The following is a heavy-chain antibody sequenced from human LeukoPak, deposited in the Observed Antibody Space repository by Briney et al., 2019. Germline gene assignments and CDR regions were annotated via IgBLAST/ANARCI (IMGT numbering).Heavy chain of an antibody. CDR3: ARGRYCSGGSCYYDY. V-gene: IGHV4-34*01. Sequence: PSETLSLTCAVYGGSFSGYYWSWIRQPPGKGLEWIGEINHSGSTNYNPSLKSRATISVDTSKNQFSLKLSSVTAADTAVYYCARGRYCSGGSCYYDYWGQGTLVTVSS. CDR1: GGSFSGYY. J-gene: IGHJ4*02. D-gene: IGHD2-15*01. CDR2: INHSGST.